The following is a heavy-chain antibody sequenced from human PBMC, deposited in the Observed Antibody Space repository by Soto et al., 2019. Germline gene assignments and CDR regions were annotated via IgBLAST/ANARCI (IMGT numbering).Heavy chain of an antibody. D-gene: IGHD3-10*01. J-gene: IGHJ6*02. Sequence: QVQLQESGPGLVKPSETLSLTCTVSGGSISSYYWSWIRQPPGKGLEWIGYIYYSGSTNYNPSLKSRVTISVDTSKNQFSLKLSSVTAADTAVYYCARVGETMASLGPYYYYGMDVWGQGTTVTVSS. CDR1: GGSISSYY. V-gene: IGHV4-59*01. CDR2: IYYSGST. CDR3: ARVGETMASLGPYYYYGMDV.